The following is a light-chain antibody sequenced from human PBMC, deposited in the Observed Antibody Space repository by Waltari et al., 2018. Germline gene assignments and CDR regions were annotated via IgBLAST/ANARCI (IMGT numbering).Light chain of an antibody. V-gene: IGKV3-20*01. CDR3: QHYVRLPVS. CDR2: GAS. J-gene: IGKJ1*01. CDR1: QSVSRS. Sequence: EIVLTQSPGTLSLSPGERATLSSRASQSVSRSLAWYQQKTGLAPRLLIYGASIRATGVPDRFSGSGSGTDFSLTISRLEPEDFAVYYCQHYVRLPVSFGQGTKVEIK.